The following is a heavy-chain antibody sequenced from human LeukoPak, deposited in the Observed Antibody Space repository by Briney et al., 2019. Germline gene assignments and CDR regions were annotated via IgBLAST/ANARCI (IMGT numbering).Heavy chain of an antibody. Sequence: SETLSLTCAVYGGSFSGYYWSWIRQPPGKGLEWIGEINHSGSTNYNPSLKSRVTISVDTSKNQFSLKLSSVTAADTAVYYCARLPRGYSYGRLRDFDYWGQGTLVTVSS. J-gene: IGHJ4*02. CDR2: INHSGST. D-gene: IGHD5-18*01. CDR3: ARLPRGYSYGRLRDFDY. CDR1: GGSFSGYY. V-gene: IGHV4-34*01.